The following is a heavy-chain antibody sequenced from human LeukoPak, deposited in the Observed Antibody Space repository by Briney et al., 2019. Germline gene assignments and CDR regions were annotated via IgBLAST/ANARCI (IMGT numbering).Heavy chain of an antibody. CDR3: ASGVPGSNVGSDY. J-gene: IGHJ4*02. V-gene: IGHV4-59*01. CDR1: GGSISIYY. Sequence: SETLSLTCTVSGGSISIYYWSWIRQPPGKGLEWIGYIYYSGSTNYNPSLKSRVTISVDTSKNQFSLKLSSVTAADTAVYYCASGVPGSNVGSDYWGQGTLVTVSS. CDR2: IYYSGST. D-gene: IGHD3-10*01.